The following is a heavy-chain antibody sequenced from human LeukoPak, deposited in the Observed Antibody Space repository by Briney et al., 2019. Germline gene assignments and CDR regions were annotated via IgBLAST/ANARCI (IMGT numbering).Heavy chain of an antibody. V-gene: IGHV3-48*01. D-gene: IGHD6-13*01. J-gene: IGHJ4*01. CDR1: GFTFSSYA. CDR3: ARDTYSRLDY. Sequence: GSLRLSCAASGFTFSSYAMSWVRQAPGKGLEWLSYISGSSSPIYYADSVKGRFTISRDNAKNSLYLQMNSLRVEDTAVYYCARDTYSRLDYWGQGTLVTVSS. CDR2: ISGSSSPI.